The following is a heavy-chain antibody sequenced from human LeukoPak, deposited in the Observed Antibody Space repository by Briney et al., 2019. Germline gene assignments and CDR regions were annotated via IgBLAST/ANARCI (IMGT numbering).Heavy chain of an antibody. CDR1: GFTFSNFA. V-gene: IGHV3-23*01. J-gene: IGHJ4*02. CDR3: AKDSVRDGYNSLDY. CDR2: IFASGGTT. Sequence: PGGSLRLSCEGSGFTFSNFAMNWVRQAPGKGLEWVSLIFASGGTTKYADSVKGRFTISRDNSNNRVYLQMNSLRVDDTAVYYCAKDSVRDGYNSLDYWGQGSLVIVSS. D-gene: IGHD5-24*01.